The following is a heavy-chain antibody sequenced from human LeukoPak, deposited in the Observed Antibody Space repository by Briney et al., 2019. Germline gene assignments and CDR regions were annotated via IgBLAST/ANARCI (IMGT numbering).Heavy chain of an antibody. D-gene: IGHD5-12*01. J-gene: IGHJ6*03. CDR2: IIPIFGTA. Sequence: ASVKVSCKASGGTFSSYAISWVRQAPGQGLEWMRRIIPIFGTANYAQKFQGRVTITTDESTSTAYMELSSLRSEDTAVYYCARDRSGYDYSYYYYMDVWGKGTTVTVSS. CDR1: GGTFSSYA. CDR3: ARDRSGYDYSYYYYMDV. V-gene: IGHV1-69*05.